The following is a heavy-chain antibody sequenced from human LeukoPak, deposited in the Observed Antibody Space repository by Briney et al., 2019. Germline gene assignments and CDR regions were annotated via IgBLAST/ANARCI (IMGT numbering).Heavy chain of an antibody. J-gene: IGHJ3*02. CDR3: ARDANYHDSSVYYDAFDI. Sequence: GGSLRLSCAASDFSFSNYWMTWLRQVPGKGLEWVANIRGDGSLKYYLDSVKGRFTISRDNAKNSLYLQMNSLRAEDTAVYYCARDANYHDSSVYYDAFDIWGQGTMVTVSS. D-gene: IGHD3-22*01. CDR2: IRGDGSLK. V-gene: IGHV3-7*01. CDR1: DFSFSNYW.